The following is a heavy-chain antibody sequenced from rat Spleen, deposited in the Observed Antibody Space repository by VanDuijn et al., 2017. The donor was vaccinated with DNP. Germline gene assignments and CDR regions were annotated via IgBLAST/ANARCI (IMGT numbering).Heavy chain of an antibody. CDR2: ITSSGGST. Sequence: EVQLVESGGDLVQPGRSLKLSCVASGFTFNNYWMTWIRQVPGKGLEWVASITSSGGSTYYPDSVKGRFTISRDNAKNTLYLQMNSLRSEDTATYYCARLHTTGITPFDYWGQGVMVTVSS. J-gene: IGHJ2*01. D-gene: IGHD1-9*01. V-gene: IGHV5-31*01. CDR1: GFTFNNYW. CDR3: ARLHTTGITPFDY.